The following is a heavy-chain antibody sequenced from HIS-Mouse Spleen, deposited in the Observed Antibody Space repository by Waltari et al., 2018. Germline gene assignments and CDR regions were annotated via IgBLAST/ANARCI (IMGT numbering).Heavy chain of an antibody. CDR3: SLSLFSFYY. D-gene: IGHD3-10*02. V-gene: IGHV3-66*02. CDR2: IYSGGST. CDR1: GVPVSGNY. Sequence: EVQLVESGVGLVQPGVSVRLSCRAAGVPVSGNYMSWVRQAPGKGLDWVSVIYSGGSTYSSPSLPRRFTISRDTSKNTLYLQLPLLPPSSPSFSSCSLSLFSFYYWGQGTLVTVSS. J-gene: IGHJ4*02.